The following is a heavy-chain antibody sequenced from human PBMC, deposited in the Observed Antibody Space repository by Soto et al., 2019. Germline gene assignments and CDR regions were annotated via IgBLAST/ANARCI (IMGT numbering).Heavy chain of an antibody. D-gene: IGHD2-15*01. Sequence: SETLSLTCAVSGGSISRSNWWSWVRQPPGKGLEWIGEIYHSGSTNYNPSLKSRVTISVDKSKNQFSLKLSSVTAADTAVYYCAGSYCSGGSCPIWERNWFDPWGQGTLVTVSS. CDR2: IYHSGST. CDR1: GGSISRSNW. V-gene: IGHV4-4*02. J-gene: IGHJ5*02. CDR3: AGSYCSGGSCPIWERNWFDP.